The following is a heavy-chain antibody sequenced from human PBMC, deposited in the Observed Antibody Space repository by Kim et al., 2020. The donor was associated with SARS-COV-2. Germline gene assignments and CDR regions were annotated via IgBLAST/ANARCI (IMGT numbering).Heavy chain of an antibody. Sequence: NPSLKSRVTISVDPSKNQFSLKLSSVTAADTAVYYCARVRRGGSGWIFDYWGQGTLVTVSS. CDR3: ARVRRGGSGWIFDY. V-gene: IGHV4-34*01. D-gene: IGHD6-19*01. J-gene: IGHJ4*02.